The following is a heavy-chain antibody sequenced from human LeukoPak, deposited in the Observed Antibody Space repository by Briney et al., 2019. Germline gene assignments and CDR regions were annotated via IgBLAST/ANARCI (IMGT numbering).Heavy chain of an antibody. J-gene: IGHJ4*02. Sequence: GRSLRLSCAASGFTFNSFGIHWVRQAPGKGLEWVSSISASGDTTYYADSVKGRFTISRDSSKNTLYLQMNRLTAEDTAVYYCAKRKYPNGGIFDYWSQGTLVTVSS. V-gene: IGHV3-23*01. CDR2: ISASGDTT. CDR3: AKRKYPNGGIFDY. D-gene: IGHD2-8*01. CDR1: GFTFNSFG.